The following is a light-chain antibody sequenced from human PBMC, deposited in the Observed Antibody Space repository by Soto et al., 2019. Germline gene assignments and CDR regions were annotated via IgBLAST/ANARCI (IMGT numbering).Light chain of an antibody. CDR2: SNN. CDR3: AAWDASLNGVV. V-gene: IGLV1-44*01. Sequence: QSVLTQPPSASGTPGQRVTISCSGGTSNIGSNTVNWYQQLPGTAPKLLIYSNNQRSSGVPDRFSGSKSGTSASLAISGLQSEDEADYYCAAWDASLNGVVFGGGIKVTVL. CDR1: TSNIGSNT. J-gene: IGLJ2*01.